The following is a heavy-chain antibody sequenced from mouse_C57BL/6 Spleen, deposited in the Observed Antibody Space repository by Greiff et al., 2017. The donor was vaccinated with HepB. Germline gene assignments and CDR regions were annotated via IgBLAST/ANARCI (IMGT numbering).Heavy chain of an antibody. CDR2: ISDGGSYT. CDR1: GFTFSSYA. J-gene: IGHJ4*01. Sequence: EVMLVESGGGLVKPGGSLKLSCAASGFTFSSYAMSWVRQTPEKRLEWVATISDGGSYTYYPDNVKGRFTISRDNAKNNLYLQMSHLKSEDTAMYYCARRGDIYYAMDDWGQGTSVTVSS. CDR3: ARRGDIYYAMDD. V-gene: IGHV5-4*03.